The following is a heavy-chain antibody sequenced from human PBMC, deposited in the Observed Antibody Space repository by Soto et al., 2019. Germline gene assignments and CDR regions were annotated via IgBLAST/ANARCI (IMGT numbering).Heavy chain of an antibody. CDR3: ARVVNDYGDYAFEY. J-gene: IGHJ4*02. Sequence: VQLVQSGAEVKKPGSSVRVSCKASGGTFSTYAITWVRQAPGQGLEWMGAIIPISGLGKYAQKFQGRLTITADESTSTAHMELSSLRSEDTAMYYCARVVNDYGDYAFEYWGQGTLVTVSS. V-gene: IGHV1-69*01. CDR2: IIPISGLG. D-gene: IGHD4-17*01. CDR1: GGTFSTYA.